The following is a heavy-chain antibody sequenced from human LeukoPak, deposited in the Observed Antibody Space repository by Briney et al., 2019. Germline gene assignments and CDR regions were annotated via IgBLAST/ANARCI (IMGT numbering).Heavy chain of an antibody. CDR3: AKRLRDGYNVAVDY. V-gene: IGHV1-69*02. D-gene: IGHD5-24*01. CDR1: GGTFSSYT. Sequence: ASVKVSCKASGGTFSSYTISWVRQAPGRGLEWMGRIIPLLGIANYAQKFQGKVRSTADKATSTAYMELSSLRSEDTAVYYCAKRLRDGYNVAVDYWGQGTLVTVSS. CDR2: IIPLLGIA. J-gene: IGHJ4*02.